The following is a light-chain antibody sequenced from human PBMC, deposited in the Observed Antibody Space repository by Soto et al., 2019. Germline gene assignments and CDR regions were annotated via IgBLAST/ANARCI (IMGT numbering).Light chain of an antibody. CDR2: GAS. J-gene: IGKJ3*01. CDR1: QSVSSN. CDR3: QQYNNWPPST. Sequence: EIVMTQSPATLSLSPGERATLSCRASQSVSSNLAWYQQKPGQAPRLLIYGASTRATGIPARFSASGSGTQCTHTISSLQSEDFAVCYCQQYNNWPPSTFGPGTKVDIK. V-gene: IGKV3-15*01.